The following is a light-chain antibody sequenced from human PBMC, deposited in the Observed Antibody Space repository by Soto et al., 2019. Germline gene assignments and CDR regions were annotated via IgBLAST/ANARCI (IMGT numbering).Light chain of an antibody. J-gene: IGKJ2*01. CDR1: QTVSSSY. V-gene: IGKV3D-20*02. CDR3: QYRSNWPPYT. CDR2: GAS. Sequence: DIVLTQSPGTLSLSPGERATLSCRASQTVSSSYLAWYQQKPGQAPRLLIYGASTRATGIPARFSGSGSGTDFTLTISSLEPEDFAVYYCQYRSNWPPYTFGQGTKLEIK.